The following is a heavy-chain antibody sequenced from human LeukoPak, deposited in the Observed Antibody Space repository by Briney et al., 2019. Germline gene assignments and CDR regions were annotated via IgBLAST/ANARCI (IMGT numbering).Heavy chain of an antibody. J-gene: IGHJ6*03. V-gene: IGHV1-8*03. CDR1: GYTFTNYD. CDR3: ARDWGVEARPGYMDV. D-gene: IGHD6-6*01. CDR2: MNPYSANT. Sequence: ASVKVSCKASGYTFTNYDIHWVRQATGQGLEWMGWMNPYSANTGYAQNFQGRITITRNTSISTAYMELSSLRSEDTAVYLCARDWGVEARPGYMDVWGKGTTVTVSS.